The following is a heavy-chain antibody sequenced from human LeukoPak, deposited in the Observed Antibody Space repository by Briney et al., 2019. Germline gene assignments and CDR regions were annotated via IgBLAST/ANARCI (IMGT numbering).Heavy chain of an antibody. CDR1: GFTFSSYE. J-gene: IGHJ4*02. V-gene: IGHV3-48*03. Sequence: GGSLRLSCAASGFTFSSYEMNWVRQVPGKGLEWVSYISSSGSTIYYADSVKGRFTISRDNAKNSLYLQMTSLRAEDTAVYYCARTDTAMVTYWGQGTLVTVSS. CDR2: ISSSGSTI. D-gene: IGHD5-18*01. CDR3: ARTDTAMVTY.